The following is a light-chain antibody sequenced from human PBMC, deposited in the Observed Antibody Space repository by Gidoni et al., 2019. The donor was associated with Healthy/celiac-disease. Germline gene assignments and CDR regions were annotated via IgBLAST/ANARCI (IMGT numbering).Light chain of an antibody. Sequence: QSVLTQPPSVSGAPGQRVTTSCTGSSSNIGAGYDVHWYQQLPGTAPKRLIYGNSKRPSGVPDRFSGSKSGTSASLAITGLQAEDEADYYCQSYDSSLSEGVFGGGTKLTVL. V-gene: IGLV1-40*01. CDR3: QSYDSSLSEGV. CDR1: SSNIGAGYD. J-gene: IGLJ3*02. CDR2: GNS.